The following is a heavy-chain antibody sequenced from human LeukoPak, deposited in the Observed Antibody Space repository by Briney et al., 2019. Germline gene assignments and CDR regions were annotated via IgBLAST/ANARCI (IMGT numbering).Heavy chain of an antibody. CDR3: ARHFGLFVP. V-gene: IGHV4-39*01. J-gene: IGHJ5*02. CDR2: IYSSGST. D-gene: IGHD3-3*01. CDR1: GGSISSSSYY. Sequence: SETLSLTCTVSGGSISSSSYYWGWIRQPPGKGLEWIGSIYSSGSTYYNPSLKSRVTISVDTSKILFSLKLSSVTAADTAVYYCARHFGLFVPWGQGTLVTVSS.